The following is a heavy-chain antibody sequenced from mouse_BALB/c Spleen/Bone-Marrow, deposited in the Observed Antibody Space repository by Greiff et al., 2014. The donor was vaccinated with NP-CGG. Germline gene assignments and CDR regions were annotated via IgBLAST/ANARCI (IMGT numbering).Heavy chain of an antibody. V-gene: IGHV2-9*02. CDR2: IWAGGGT. Sequence: VHLVESGPGLVAPSQSLSITCTVSGFSLTSYGVHWVRQPPGQGLEWLGIIWAGGGTNYNSAIMSRLSISKDNSKSQVFLKMNRLQTDDTAMYYCAIAYFCSDKCYFDFWGQGTTLTVSS. CDR1: GFSLTSYG. J-gene: IGHJ2*01. D-gene: IGHD2-10*01. CDR3: AIAYFCSDKCYFDF.